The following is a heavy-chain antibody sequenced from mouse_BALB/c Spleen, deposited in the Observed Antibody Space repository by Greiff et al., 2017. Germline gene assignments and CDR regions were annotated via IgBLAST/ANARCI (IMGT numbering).Heavy chain of an antibody. CDR1: GYAFTNYL. Sequence: VQVVESGAELVRPGTSVKVSCKASGYAFTNYLIEWVKQRPGQGLEWIGVINPGSGCTNYYEKFKGKATLTADKSSSTAYMQLSSLTSDDSAVYFCARSDGYAYYFDYWGQGTALTVSA. J-gene: IGHJ2*01. CDR3: ARSDGYAYYFDY. V-gene: IGHV1-54*03. CDR2: INPGSGCT. D-gene: IGHD2-3*01.